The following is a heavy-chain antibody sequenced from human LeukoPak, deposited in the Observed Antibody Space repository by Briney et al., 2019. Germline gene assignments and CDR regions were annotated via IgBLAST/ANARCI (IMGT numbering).Heavy chain of an antibody. CDR1: GFTFSSYA. CDR2: ISGSGGST. Sequence: GGSLRLSCAASGFTFSSYAMSWVRQAPGKGLEWVSAISGSGGSTSYADSVNGRFTIPRDNSKNTPYPQMNSLRAEDTAVYYCAKKPSSSWYEYFQHWGQGTLVTVSS. D-gene: IGHD6-13*01. V-gene: IGHV3-23*01. CDR3: AKKPSSSWYEYFQH. J-gene: IGHJ1*01.